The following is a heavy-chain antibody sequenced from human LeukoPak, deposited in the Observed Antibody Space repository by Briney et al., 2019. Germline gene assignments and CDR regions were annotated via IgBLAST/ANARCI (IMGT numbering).Heavy chain of an antibody. CDR1: GFTFSDYD. CDR3: VRVAKERVGGVYHFDY. J-gene: IGHJ4*02. D-gene: IGHD1-1*01. CDR2: IGTAGDT. Sequence: GGSLRLSCAASGFTFSDYDMHWVRQATGKGLEWVSAIGTAGDTYYTGSVKGRFTISRENAKNSLYLQMNSLRAGDTAVYYCVRVAKERVGGVYHFDYWGRGTPVTVSS. V-gene: IGHV3-13*01.